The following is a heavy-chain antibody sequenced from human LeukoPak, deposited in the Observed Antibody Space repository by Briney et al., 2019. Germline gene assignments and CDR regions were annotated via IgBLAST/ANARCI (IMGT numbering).Heavy chain of an antibody. J-gene: IGHJ4*02. CDR2: INPSGGST. V-gene: IGHV1-46*01. Sequence: ASVKVSCKASGYTFTTLDINWVRQAPGQGLEWMGIINPSGGSTSYAQKFQGRVTMTRDTSTSTVYMEVSSLRSEDTAVYYCARKYYDYLDYWGQGTLVTVSS. D-gene: IGHD3-3*01. CDR3: ARKYYDYLDY. CDR1: GYTFTTLD.